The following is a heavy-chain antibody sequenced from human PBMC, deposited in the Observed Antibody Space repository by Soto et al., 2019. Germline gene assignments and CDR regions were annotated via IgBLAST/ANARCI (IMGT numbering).Heavy chain of an antibody. D-gene: IGHD1-26*01. CDR3: ATTKPRRAFDI. J-gene: IGHJ3*02. CDR2: IYYSGST. Sequence: QVQLQESGPGLVKPSETLSLTCTVSGGSISSYYWSWIRQPPGKGLEWIGYIYYSGSTNYNPSLTSRVTISVDTSKNPFSLKLSSVTAADTAVYYCATTKPRRAFDIWGQGTMVTVSS. V-gene: IGHV4-59*08. CDR1: GGSISSYY.